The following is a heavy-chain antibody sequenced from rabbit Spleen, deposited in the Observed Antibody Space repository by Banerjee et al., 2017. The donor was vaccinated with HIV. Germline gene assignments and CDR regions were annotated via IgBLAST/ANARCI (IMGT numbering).Heavy chain of an antibody. J-gene: IGHJ6*01. D-gene: IGHD8-1*01. V-gene: IGHV1S40*01. CDR1: GFSFSSSDY. Sequence: QSLEESGGDLVKPGASLTLTCTASGFSFSSSDYMCWVRQAPGKGLEWIACIRADGSGIIGYATWVNGRFSISRSTSLNTVSLQMNSLTGADTATYFCARDTGSSFSSYGMDLWGQGTLVTVS. CDR3: ARDTGSSFSSYGMDL. CDR2: IRADGSGII.